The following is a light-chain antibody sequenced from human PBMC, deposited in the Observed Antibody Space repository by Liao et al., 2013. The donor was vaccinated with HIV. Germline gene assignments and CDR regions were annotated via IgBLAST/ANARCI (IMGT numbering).Light chain of an antibody. CDR1: NLGDKY. CDR2: QDS. V-gene: IGLV3-1*01. Sequence: SYDLTQPPSVSVSPGQTTSVTCSGDNLGDKYTSWYQQKPGQSPVLVIYQDSKRPSGIPERFSGSNSGNTATLTISGTQAMDEADYYCQAWDSSTAGVFGTGTKVTVL. J-gene: IGLJ1*01. CDR3: QAWDSSTAGV.